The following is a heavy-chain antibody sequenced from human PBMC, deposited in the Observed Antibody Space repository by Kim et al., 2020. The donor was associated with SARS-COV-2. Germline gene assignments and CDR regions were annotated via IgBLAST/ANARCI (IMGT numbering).Heavy chain of an antibody. D-gene: IGHD3-22*01. CDR1: GFTFSSYG. Sequence: GGSLRLSCAASGFTFSSYGMHWVRQAPGKGLEWVAGIWYDGSNKYYADSVTGRFTISSDNSKNTLYLQMNSLRAEDSAVYYCAREDYYYDSSGYPPPFDYWGQGNLVTASS. CDR2: IWYDGSNK. J-gene: IGHJ4*02. V-gene: IGHV3-33*01. CDR3: AREDYYYDSSGYPPPFDY.